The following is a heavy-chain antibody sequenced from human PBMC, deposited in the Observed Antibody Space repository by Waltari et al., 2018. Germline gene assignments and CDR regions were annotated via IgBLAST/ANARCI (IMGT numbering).Heavy chain of an antibody. CDR3: ARGYSSGRKPSPSFDS. V-gene: IGHV1-18*01. CDR2: TSDCNGNT. CDR1: GYTFTSYG. D-gene: IGHD6-19*01. Sequence: QVQLVQSGAEVKKPGASVKVSCKASGYTFTSYGISWVRQAPGQGLEWMGWTSDCNGNTNYALKHQVRVIMTTETSTSTAYMDLVSLRSDDTAVYYCARGYSSGRKPSPSFDSWGQGTLVTVST. J-gene: IGHJ4*02.